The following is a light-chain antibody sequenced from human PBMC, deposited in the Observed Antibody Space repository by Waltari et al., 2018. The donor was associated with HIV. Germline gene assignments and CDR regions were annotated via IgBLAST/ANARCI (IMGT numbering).Light chain of an antibody. J-gene: IGLJ1*01. V-gene: IGLV1-40*01. Sequence: QSVLTQPPSVSGAPGQRVTISCTGNSSNIGAGYDVHWYQHLPGTAPKLLIYGDRNRPAGVPDRFSAPRSDTPASLAITGLQSEDEADYYCQSYDRSLSGSFVFGTGTKVTVL. CDR1: SSNIGAGYD. CDR2: GDR. CDR3: QSYDRSLSGSFV.